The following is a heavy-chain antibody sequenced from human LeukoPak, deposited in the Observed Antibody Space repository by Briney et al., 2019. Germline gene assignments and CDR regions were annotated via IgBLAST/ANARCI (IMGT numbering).Heavy chain of an antibody. Sequence: GGSLRLSCVASGFTFSAYAMSWVRQVPGKGLEWVSPITGSGGNTYYADSVKGPFTISRDNSKNTLYLQMNSLRVEDTAVYYCVKDGGSSGHYYMDVWGKGTTVTVSS. CDR2: ITGSGGNT. D-gene: IGHD6-6*01. V-gene: IGHV3-23*01. CDR1: GFTFSAYA. J-gene: IGHJ6*03. CDR3: VKDGGSSGHYYMDV.